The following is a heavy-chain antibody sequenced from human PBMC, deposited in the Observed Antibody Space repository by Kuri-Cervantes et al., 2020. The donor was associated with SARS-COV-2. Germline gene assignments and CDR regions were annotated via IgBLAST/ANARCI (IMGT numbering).Heavy chain of an antibody. Sequence: LSLTCAASGFTFSSYAMHWVRQAPGKGLEYVSAISSNGGSTYYADSVKGRFTISRDNSKNTLYLQMGSLRAEDMAVYYCASEARTYSSPHGEIDYWGQGTLVTVSS. V-gene: IGHV3-64*02. D-gene: IGHD6-13*01. CDR1: GFTFSSYA. CDR3: ASEARTYSSPHGEIDY. J-gene: IGHJ4*02. CDR2: ISSNGGST.